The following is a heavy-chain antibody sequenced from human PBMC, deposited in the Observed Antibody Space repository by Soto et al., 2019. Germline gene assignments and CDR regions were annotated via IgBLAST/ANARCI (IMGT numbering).Heavy chain of an antibody. Sequence: QVQLQQWGAGLLKPSETLSLTCAVYGGSFSGYYWSWIRQPPGKGLEWIGEINHSGSTNYNPSLKSRVPISVDTSTNHFSLKLSSVTAADTAVYYCARGSVWFGEVFPYYYGMDVWGQGTTVTVSS. D-gene: IGHD3-10*01. CDR2: INHSGST. J-gene: IGHJ6*02. CDR3: ARGSVWFGEVFPYYYGMDV. V-gene: IGHV4-34*01. CDR1: GGSFSGYY.